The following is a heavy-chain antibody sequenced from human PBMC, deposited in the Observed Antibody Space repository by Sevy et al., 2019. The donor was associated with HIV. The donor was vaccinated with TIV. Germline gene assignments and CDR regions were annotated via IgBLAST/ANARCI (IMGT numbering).Heavy chain of an antibody. V-gene: IGHV3-23*01. CDR3: AKGKPSLAVAGYYFDY. Sequence: GGSLRLSCAASGFTFSSYAMSWVRQAPGKGLEWVSAISGSGGSTYYADSVKGRFTISRDNSKNTLYLQMNSLRAEDMDVYYCAKGKPSLAVAGYYFDYWGQGTLVTVSS. CDR1: GFTFSSYA. D-gene: IGHD6-19*01. J-gene: IGHJ4*02. CDR2: ISGSGGST.